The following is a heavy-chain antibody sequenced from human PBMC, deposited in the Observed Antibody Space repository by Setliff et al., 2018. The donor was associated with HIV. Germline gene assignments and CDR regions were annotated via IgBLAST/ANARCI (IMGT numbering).Heavy chain of an antibody. CDR3: ARVPVMATITYWYFDL. V-gene: IGHV3-64*04. CDR2: ISSNGGST. J-gene: IGHJ2*01. D-gene: IGHD5-12*01. CDR1: GFRFRGHA. Sequence: GGSLRLSCVASGFRFRGHAMHWVRQAPGKGLEYVSAISSNGGSTYYADSVKGRFTISRDNSKNTLYLQMNSLRAEDTTIYYCARVPVMATITYWYFDLWGRGTLVTSPQ.